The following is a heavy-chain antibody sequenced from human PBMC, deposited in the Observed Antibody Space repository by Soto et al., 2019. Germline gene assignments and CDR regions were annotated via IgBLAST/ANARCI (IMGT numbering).Heavy chain of an antibody. CDR2: IIPIFGTA. V-gene: IGHV1-69*06. CDR3: ARARYRFLEWFPKDYYYYGMDV. D-gene: IGHD3-3*01. CDR1: GGTFSSYA. J-gene: IGHJ6*02. Sequence: SVKVSCKASGGTFSSYAISWVRQAPGQGLEWMGGIIPIFGTANYAQKFQGRVTITADKSTSTAYMELSSLRSEDTAVYYCARARYRFLEWFPKDYYYYGMDVWGQGTTVTVSS.